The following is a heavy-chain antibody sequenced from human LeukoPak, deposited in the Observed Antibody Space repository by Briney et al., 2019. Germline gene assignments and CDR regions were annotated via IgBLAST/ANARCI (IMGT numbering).Heavy chain of an antibody. J-gene: IGHJ4*02. D-gene: IGHD2/OR15-2a*01. CDR1: GFTFSDYY. V-gene: IGHV3-23*01. CDR2: ISGYGVST. CDR3: AKDGAVIVGSSYFDF. Sequence: GGSLRLSCAASGFTFSDYYMSRVRQAQGKGLEWVSAISGYGVSTYYADSVKGRFTISRDNSKNTLYLQMNSLRAEDTTVYYCAKDGAVIVGSSYFDFWGQGTLITVSS.